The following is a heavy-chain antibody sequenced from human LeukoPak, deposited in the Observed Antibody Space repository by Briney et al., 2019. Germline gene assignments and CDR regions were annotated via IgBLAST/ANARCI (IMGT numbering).Heavy chain of an antibody. V-gene: IGHV1-69*04. J-gene: IGHJ4*02. D-gene: IGHD3-10*01. CDR3: ARGYYGSGSYALDY. CDR2: IIPILGIA. Sequence: SVKVSCKASGGTFSSYAISWVRQAPGQGLEWMGRIIPILGIANYAQKFQGRVTITADKSTSTAYMELSSLRSEDTAVYYCARGYYGSGSYALDYWGQGTLVTAYS. CDR1: GGTFSSYA.